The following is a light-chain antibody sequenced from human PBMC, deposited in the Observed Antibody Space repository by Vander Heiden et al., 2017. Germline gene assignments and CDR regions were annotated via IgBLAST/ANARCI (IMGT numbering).Light chain of an antibody. CDR1: QSVSSSY. Sequence: EIVLTQSPGTRSLSPGERATLSCRASQSVSSSYLAWYQQKPCQAPRLRIYDASSRATGIPDRFSGSGSGTDFTLTISRLEPEDFAVYYCQQDGSSSLTFGGGTKVEIK. CDR2: DAS. V-gene: IGKV3-20*01. J-gene: IGKJ4*01. CDR3: QQDGSSSLT.